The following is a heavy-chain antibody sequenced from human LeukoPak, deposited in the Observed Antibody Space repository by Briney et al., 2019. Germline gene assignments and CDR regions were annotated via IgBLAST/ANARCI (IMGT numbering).Heavy chain of an antibody. V-gene: IGHV3-53*01. CDR2: INNSGGST. J-gene: IGHJ2*01. Sequence: GGSLRLSCAASGFTVSSNYMSWVRQAPGKGLEWVSVINNSGGSTNYADSVKGRFTISRDNSKNTLYLQMNSLRAEDTALYYCAKNVAGLWYLDLWGRGTLVTVSS. D-gene: IGHD6-19*01. CDR1: GFTVSSNY. CDR3: AKNVAGLWYLDL.